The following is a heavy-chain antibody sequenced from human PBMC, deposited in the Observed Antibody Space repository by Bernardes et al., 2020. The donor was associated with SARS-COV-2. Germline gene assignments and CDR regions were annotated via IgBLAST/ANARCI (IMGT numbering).Heavy chain of an antibody. J-gene: IGHJ6*01. D-gene: IGHD2-15*01. CDR2: INPGDSET. Sequence: GESLKISCKGSGYSFTTYWIGWVRQMPGKGLEWMGIINPGDSETRYSPSFQGQVTMSVDKSINTAYLQWSSLKASDTAMYYCARRDFRLARGYFSGGMDVWGQGNAVTV. V-gene: IGHV5-51*01. CDR1: GYSFTTYW. CDR3: ARRDFRLARGYFSGGMDV.